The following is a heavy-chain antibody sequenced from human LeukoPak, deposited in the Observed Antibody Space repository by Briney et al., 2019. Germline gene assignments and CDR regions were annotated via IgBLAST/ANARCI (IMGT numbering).Heavy chain of an antibody. Sequence: GVSLRLSCATSGFTFTDYYMSWIRQAPGKGLEWVSYISVSGTTMYYADSVKGRFTLSRDNAKNSLYLQMNSLRAEDTAVYYCARDQGGGYSYGWQSFDYWGQGTLVTVSS. D-gene: IGHD5-18*01. CDR1: GFTFTDYY. CDR2: ISVSGTTM. J-gene: IGHJ4*02. V-gene: IGHV3-11*04. CDR3: ARDQGGGYSYGWQSFDY.